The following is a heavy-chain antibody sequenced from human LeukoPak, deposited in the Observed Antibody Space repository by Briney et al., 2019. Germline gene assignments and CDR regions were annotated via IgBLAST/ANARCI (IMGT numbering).Heavy chain of an antibody. CDR1: GFTFSGSA. Sequence: GGSLRLSCATSGFTFSGSAMHWVRQASGKGLEWVGRIRSKANSYATAYAASVKGRFTISRDDSKNTAYLQMNSLKTEDTAVYYCTRPPYYYDSSAWGQGTLVTVSS. J-gene: IGHJ4*02. CDR3: TRPPYYYDSSA. CDR2: IRSKANSYAT. V-gene: IGHV3-73*01. D-gene: IGHD3-22*01.